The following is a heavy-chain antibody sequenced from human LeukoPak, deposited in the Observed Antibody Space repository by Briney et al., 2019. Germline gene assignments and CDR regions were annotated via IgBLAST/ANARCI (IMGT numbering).Heavy chain of an antibody. Sequence: GASVKVSCKASGGTFSSYAISWVRQAPGQGLEWMGRIIPIFGTANYAQKFQGRVTITTDESTSTAYMELSSLRSEDTAVYYCARDRGVGYSSSCQIDYWGQGTLVTVSS. CDR3: ARDRGVGYSSSCQIDY. V-gene: IGHV1-69*05. CDR1: GGTFSSYA. J-gene: IGHJ4*02. D-gene: IGHD6-13*01. CDR2: IIPIFGTA.